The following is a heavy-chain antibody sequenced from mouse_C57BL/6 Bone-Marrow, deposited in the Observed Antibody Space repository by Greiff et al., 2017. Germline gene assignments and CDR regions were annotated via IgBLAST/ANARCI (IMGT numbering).Heavy chain of an antibody. J-gene: IGHJ3*01. CDR2: ISNGGGST. CDR1: GFTFSDYY. CDR3: ARRDGGFAY. D-gene: IGHD1-1*01. V-gene: IGHV5-12*01. Sequence: EVQRVESGGGLVQPGGSLKLSCAASGFTFSDYYMYWVRQTPEKRLEWVAYISNGGGSTYYPDTVKGSFTISRDNAKNTLYLQMSRLKSEDTAMYYCARRDGGFAYWGQGTLVTVSA.